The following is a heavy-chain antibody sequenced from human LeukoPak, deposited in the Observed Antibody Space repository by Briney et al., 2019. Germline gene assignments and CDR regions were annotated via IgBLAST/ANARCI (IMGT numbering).Heavy chain of an antibody. D-gene: IGHD1-7*01. V-gene: IGHV4-30-4*07. Sequence: SETLSLTCAVSGGSISSGGYSWSWIRQPPGKGLEWIGYIYYSGSTYYNPSLKSLVTISVDTSKNQFSLKLSSVTAADTAVYYSARDTITGTTGGFYYYYYMDVWGKGTTVTVSS. CDR3: ARDTITGTTGGFYYYYYMDV. J-gene: IGHJ6*03. CDR2: IYYSGST. CDR1: GGSISSGGYS.